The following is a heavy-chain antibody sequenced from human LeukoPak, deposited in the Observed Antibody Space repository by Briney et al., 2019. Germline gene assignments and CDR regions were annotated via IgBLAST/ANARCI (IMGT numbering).Heavy chain of an antibody. Sequence: GGSLRLSCAASGYTFSGYAMSWVRQAPGEGLEWVSPINGSGGSTYNADSVKGRFTISRDNSKNTLYLQTNSLRADDTAVYYCAKAIAVVAKRAYYYDGMDVWGQGTTVTVSS. CDR1: GYTFSGYA. CDR2: INGSGGST. CDR3: AKAIAVVAKRAYYYDGMDV. D-gene: IGHD6-19*01. J-gene: IGHJ6*02. V-gene: IGHV3-23*01.